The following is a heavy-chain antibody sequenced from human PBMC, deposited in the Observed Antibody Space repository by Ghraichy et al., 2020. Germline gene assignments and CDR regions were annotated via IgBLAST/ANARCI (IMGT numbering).Heavy chain of an antibody. D-gene: IGHD6-13*01. CDR2: ISGRGGST. Sequence: SEAGRGGREGPGKGVEWGSAISGRGGSTDYADSVKGRFTISRDNSKNTLYLQMNSLRAEDTAVYYCAKVGYSSSNDAFDIWGQGTMVTVSS. CDR3: AKVGYSSSNDAFDI. CDR1: SEA. V-gene: IGHV3-23*01. J-gene: IGHJ3*02.